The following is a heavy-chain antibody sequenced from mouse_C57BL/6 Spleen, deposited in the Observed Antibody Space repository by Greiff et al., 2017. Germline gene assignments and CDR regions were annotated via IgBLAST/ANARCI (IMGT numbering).Heavy chain of an antibody. Sequence: EVKRVESGGGLVKPGGSLKLSCAASGFTFSSYAMSWVRQTPEKRLEWVATISDGGSYTYSPDNVKGRFTISRDNAKNNLYLQMSHLKSEDTAMYYCARDSSGFAYWGQGTLVTVSA. D-gene: IGHD2-12*01. J-gene: IGHJ3*01. CDR3: ARDSSGFAY. CDR2: ISDGGSYT. CDR1: GFTFSSYA. V-gene: IGHV5-4*01.